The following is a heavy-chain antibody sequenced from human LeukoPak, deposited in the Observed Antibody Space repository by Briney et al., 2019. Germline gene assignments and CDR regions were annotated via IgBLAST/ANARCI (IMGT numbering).Heavy chain of an antibody. D-gene: IGHD6-6*01. V-gene: IGHV3-21*01. CDR2: ISSSSSYI. CDR1: GFTFSSYS. CDR3: AREGEGLYSSSSFVWYDAFDI. Sequence: GGSLRLSCAASGFTFSSYSMNWVRQAPGKGLEWVSSISSSSSYIYYADSVKGRFTVSRDNAKNSLYLQMNSLRAEDTAVYYCAREGEGLYSSSSFVWYDAFDIWGQGTMVTVSS. J-gene: IGHJ3*02.